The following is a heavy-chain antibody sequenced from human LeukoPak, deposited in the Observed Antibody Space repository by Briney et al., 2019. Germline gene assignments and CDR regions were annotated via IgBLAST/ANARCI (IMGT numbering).Heavy chain of an antibody. CDR1: RFSFSTYS. D-gene: IGHD1-26*01. J-gene: IGHJ4*02. CDR2: ISSSSSSI. CDR3: ARLGATFDY. Sequence: PGGSLRLSCAASRFSFSTYSMNWVRQAPGKGLEWVAYISSSSSSIYYAESVKGRFTISRDNAKNTLYLQMNSLRAEDTAVYYCARLGATFDYWGQGTLVTVSS. V-gene: IGHV3-48*01.